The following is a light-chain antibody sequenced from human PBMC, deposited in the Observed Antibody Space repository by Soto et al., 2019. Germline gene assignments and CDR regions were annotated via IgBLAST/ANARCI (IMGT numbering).Light chain of an antibody. CDR3: QQYYSTWWT. CDR1: QIVSTKF. CDR2: GAS. V-gene: IGKV3-20*01. Sequence: EIVLTQSPGNLSLSPGEGATLSCRASQIVSTKFFAWYQQKPGQAPRLLIYGASTRATGIPDRFSGSGSGTDFTLTISSLEPEDFAVYYCQQYYSTWWTFGQGTKVEIK. J-gene: IGKJ1*01.